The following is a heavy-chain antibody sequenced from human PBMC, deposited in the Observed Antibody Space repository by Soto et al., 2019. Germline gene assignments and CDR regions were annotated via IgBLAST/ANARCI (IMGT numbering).Heavy chain of an antibody. CDR3: ARGRRIAAQSIRGPYYFDY. Sequence: SVKVSCKASGYTFTSYDINWVRQATGQGLEWMGWMNPNSGNTGYAQKFQGRVTITRNTSISTAYMELSSLRSEDTAVYYCARGRRIAAQSIRGPYYFDYWGQGTLVTVSS. D-gene: IGHD6-6*01. CDR1: GYTFTSYD. CDR2: MNPNSGNT. J-gene: IGHJ4*02. V-gene: IGHV1-8*01.